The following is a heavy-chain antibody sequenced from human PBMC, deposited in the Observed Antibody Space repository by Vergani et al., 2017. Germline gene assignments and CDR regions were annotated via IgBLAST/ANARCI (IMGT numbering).Heavy chain of an antibody. CDR3: ASLQTTVVRGGVDY. D-gene: IGHD4-23*01. CDR1: GGSISSGDYY. CDR2: IYYSGSN. J-gene: IGHJ4*02. Sequence: QVRLQESGPGLVKPSQTLSLTCTVSGGSISSGDYYWSWIRQPPGKGLEWIGYIYYSGSNDYNPSLKSRVTISVDTSQNQFSLKLISVTAADTAVYYCASLQTTVVRGGVDYWGQGTLVTVSS. V-gene: IGHV4-30-4*01.